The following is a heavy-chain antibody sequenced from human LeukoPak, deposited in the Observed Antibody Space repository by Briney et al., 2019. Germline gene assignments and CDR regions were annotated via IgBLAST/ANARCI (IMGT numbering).Heavy chain of an antibody. CDR2: INHSGST. J-gene: IGHJ4*02. Sequence: SETLSLTCAVYGGSFSGYYWSWIRLPPGKGLEWIGEINHSGSTNYNPSLKSRVTISVDTSKNQFSLKLSSVTAADTAVCYCARGRPYYYDSSGYQNDYWGQGTLVTVSS. CDR1: GGSFSGYY. V-gene: IGHV4-34*01. D-gene: IGHD3-22*01. CDR3: ARGRPYYYDSSGYQNDY.